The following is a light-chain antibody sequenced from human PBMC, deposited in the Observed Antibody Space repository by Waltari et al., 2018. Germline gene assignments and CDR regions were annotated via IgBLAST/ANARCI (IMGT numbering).Light chain of an antibody. CDR2: WAS. V-gene: IGKV4-1*01. Sequence: DIVMTQSPDYLAVSLGGRATINCNSSQSVLYRSDNKNYLAWYQQKPGQPPKLLIYWASTRESGVPDRVSGTVSGTDFTLNISDLQSEDVAVYYCQQYYTIPWTFGQGTKVEIK. J-gene: IGKJ1*01. CDR3: QQYYTIPWT. CDR1: QSVLYRSDNKNY.